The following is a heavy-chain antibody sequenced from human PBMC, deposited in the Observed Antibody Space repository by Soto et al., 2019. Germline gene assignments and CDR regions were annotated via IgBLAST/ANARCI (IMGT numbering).Heavy chain of an antibody. CDR1: GYALTELS. V-gene: IGHV1-24*01. Sequence: XSVKVSCRVSGYALTELSMDWVRQAPGKGLEWMGGFDPEDGETIYAQKFQGTVTMTEDTSTDTAYMELSSLRSEDTAVYYCATSIVGDTNPNARFFDHWGQGTLVTVPS. J-gene: IGHJ4*02. CDR2: FDPEDGET. D-gene: IGHD1-26*01. CDR3: ATSIVGDTNPNARFFDH.